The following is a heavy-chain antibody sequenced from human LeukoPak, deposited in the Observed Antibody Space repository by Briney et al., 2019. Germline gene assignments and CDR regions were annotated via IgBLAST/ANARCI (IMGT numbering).Heavy chain of an antibody. D-gene: IGHD3-3*01. V-gene: IGHV3-7*01. J-gene: IGHJ4*02. Sequence: GGSLRLSCAASGFTFSSYWMTWVRQAPGKGQELVSNIKQDGSEKNYVDSLKGRFTISRDNAKKSLYLQMNSLMAEDTALNDCGRAYDFSRHWGQGNVVTVSS. CDR2: IKQDGSEK. CDR3: GRAYDFSRH. CDR1: GFTFSSYW.